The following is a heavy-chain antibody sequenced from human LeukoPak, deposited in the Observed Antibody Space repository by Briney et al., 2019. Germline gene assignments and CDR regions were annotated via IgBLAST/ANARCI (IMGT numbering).Heavy chain of an antibody. D-gene: IGHD6-13*01. CDR2: IYHSGTT. J-gene: IGHJ4*02. CDR3: AKEPRAAAGY. Sequence: SETLSLTCTVSGGSISSGGYYWSWIRQPPGKGLEWIGYIYHSGTTYYNPSLKSRVTISVDTSKNQFSLKLSSVTAADTAAYYCAKEPRAAAGYWGQGTLVTVSS. V-gene: IGHV4-30-2*01. CDR1: GGSISSGGYY.